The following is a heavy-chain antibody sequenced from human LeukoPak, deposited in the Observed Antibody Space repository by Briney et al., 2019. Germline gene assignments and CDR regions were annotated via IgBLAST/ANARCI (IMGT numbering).Heavy chain of an antibody. Sequence: SETLSLTCTVSGGSISSYYWSWIRQPAGKGLEWIGRIYTSGSTNYNPSLKSRVTISVDTSKNQFSLKLSSVTAADTAVYYCARDPPGGIGEYFQHWGQGTLVTVSS. J-gene: IGHJ1*01. CDR3: ARDPPGGIGEYFQH. V-gene: IGHV4-4*07. CDR2: IYTSGST. CDR1: GGSISSYY. D-gene: IGHD2-15*01.